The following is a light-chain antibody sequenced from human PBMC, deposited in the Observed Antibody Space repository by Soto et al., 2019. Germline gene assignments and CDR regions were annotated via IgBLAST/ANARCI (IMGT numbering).Light chain of an antibody. CDR1: ESVSAL. J-gene: IGKJ1*01. CDR2: DVS. Sequence: DTQMPKAPSSLPAPVPHRVPITGRASESVSALLNWYQHKPGEAPKLLIFDVSVLESGVPSRFSGSGSETEFTLSITSLQPEDFATYYCQQSYSPPWTFGPGTKVDI. CDR3: QQSYSPPWT. V-gene: IGKV1-39*01.